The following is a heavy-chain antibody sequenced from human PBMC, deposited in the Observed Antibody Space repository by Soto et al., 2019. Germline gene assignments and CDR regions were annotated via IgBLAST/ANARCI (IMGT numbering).Heavy chain of an antibody. CDR2: IIPIFGTA. J-gene: IGHJ4*02. CDR3: ARGYYDSSGYYNTFDY. V-gene: IGHV1-69*13. D-gene: IGHD3-22*01. CDR1: GGTFSSYA. Sequence: ASVKVSCKASGGTFSSYAISWVRQAPGQGLEWMGGIIPIFGTANYAQKFQGRVTITADESTSTAYMELSSLRSEDTAVYYCARGYYDSSGYYNTFDYWGQGTLVTVYS.